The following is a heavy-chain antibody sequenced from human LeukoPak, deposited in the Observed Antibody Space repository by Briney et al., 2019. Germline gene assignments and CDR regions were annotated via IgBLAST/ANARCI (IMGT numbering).Heavy chain of an antibody. V-gene: IGHV4-39*01. CDR1: GGSISSSSYY. J-gene: IGHJ5*02. CDR2: IYYSGST. CDR3: TSCYSDWFDP. D-gene: IGHD2-21*02. Sequence: SETLSRTCTVSGGSISSSSYYWGWIRQPPGKGLEWIGSIYYSGSTYYNPSLKSRVTISVDTSKNQFSLKLSSVTAADTAVSYCTSCYSDWFDPWGQGTLVTVSS.